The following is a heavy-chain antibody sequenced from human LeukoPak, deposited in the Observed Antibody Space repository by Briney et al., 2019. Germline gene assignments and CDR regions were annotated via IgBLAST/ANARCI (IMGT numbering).Heavy chain of an antibody. V-gene: IGHV4-59*08. D-gene: IGHD2-8*01. J-gene: IGHJ3*02. Sequence: SETLSLTCTVSGGSISSYYWSWIRQPPGKGLEWIGYIYYSGSTNYNPSLKSRVTISVDTSKNQFSLKLSSVTAADTAVYYCARTRAVYDALDIWGQGTMVTVSS. CDR3: ARTRAVYDALDI. CDR2: IYYSGST. CDR1: GGSISSYY.